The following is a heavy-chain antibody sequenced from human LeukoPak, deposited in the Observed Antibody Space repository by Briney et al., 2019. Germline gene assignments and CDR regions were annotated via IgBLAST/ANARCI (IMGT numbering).Heavy chain of an antibody. CDR1: GFTFSSYS. CDR3: AKKLWFGEFESPYYFDY. V-gene: IGHV3-48*01. CDR2: ISRGSSAI. D-gene: IGHD3-10*01. J-gene: IGHJ4*02. Sequence: GGSQRLSCAASGFTFSSYSMNWVRQAPGKGLEWVSYISRGSSAIYYADSVKGRFTISRDNAKNSLYLQMNSLRAEDTAVYYCAKKLWFGEFESPYYFDYWSQGTLVTVSS.